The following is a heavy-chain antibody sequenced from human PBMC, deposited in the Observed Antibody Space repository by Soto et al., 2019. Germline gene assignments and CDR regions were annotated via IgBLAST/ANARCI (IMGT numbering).Heavy chain of an antibody. D-gene: IGHD3-22*01. V-gene: IGHV3-30-3*01. CDR3: ARDYYDSSGYFFGDY. CDR1: GFSFSNYA. J-gene: IGHJ4*02. Sequence: QVQLVESGGGVVQPGRSLRLSCAASGFSFSNYAMNWVRQAPGKGPEWVSLISHDGSNQNYADSVKGRFIISRDNSKHRLYLQMNSLRPEDTAVYYCARDYYDSSGYFFGDYCGQGTLVAVSS. CDR2: ISHDGSNQ.